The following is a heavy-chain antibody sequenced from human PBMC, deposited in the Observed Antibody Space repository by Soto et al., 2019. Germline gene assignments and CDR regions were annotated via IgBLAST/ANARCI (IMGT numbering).Heavy chain of an antibody. D-gene: IGHD3-10*01. CDR1: GFTFSDCY. J-gene: IGHJ4*02. CDR2: ISSTGSTI. Sequence: GGSLRLSCATSGFTFSDCYMSWIRQAPGKGLEWVSYISSTGSTIYYADSVKGRFTISRDNAKNSLYLQVNSLRAEDTAVYYCARANTMIRGIIPYYFDYWGQGTLVTVSS. CDR3: ARANTMIRGIIPYYFDY. V-gene: IGHV3-11*01.